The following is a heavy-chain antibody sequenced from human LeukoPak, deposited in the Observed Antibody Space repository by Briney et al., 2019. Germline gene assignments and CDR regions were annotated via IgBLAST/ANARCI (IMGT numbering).Heavy chain of an antibody. Sequence: ASVKVSCKASGYSFTNYGFIWVRQAPGQGLEWMGWISAYNGNTAYAQKIQGRVTMTTDTSASTVYVDLRSLRSDDTAVYYCARSHSGSLRAPFDYWGQGTLVTVSS. CDR1: GYSFTNYG. J-gene: IGHJ4*02. CDR2: ISAYNGNT. CDR3: ARSHSGSLRAPFDY. D-gene: IGHD3-22*01. V-gene: IGHV1-18*01.